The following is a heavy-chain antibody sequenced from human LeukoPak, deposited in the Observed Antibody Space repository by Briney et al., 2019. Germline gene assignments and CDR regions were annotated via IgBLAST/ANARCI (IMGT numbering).Heavy chain of an antibody. V-gene: IGHV4-59*08. Sequence: SETLSLTCTVSGGSISSYYWSWIRQPPGKGLEWIGYIYYSGSTNYNPSLKSRVTISVDTSKNQFSLKLSSVTAADTAVYYCARRYYDSSGYYQQYNWFDPWGQGTLVTVSS. CDR1: GGSISSYY. CDR3: ARRYYDSSGYYQQYNWFDP. CDR2: IYYSGST. J-gene: IGHJ5*02. D-gene: IGHD3-22*01.